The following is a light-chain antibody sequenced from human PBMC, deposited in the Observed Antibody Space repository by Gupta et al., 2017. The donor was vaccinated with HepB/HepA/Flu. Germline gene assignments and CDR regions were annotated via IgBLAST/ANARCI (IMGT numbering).Light chain of an antibody. CDR1: HIGSES. CDR3: QVWETSRDNPLV. J-gene: IGLJ3*02. CDR2: DDR. V-gene: IGLV3-21*02. Sequence: SYVLPQPPSVSVAPGQPAMITCGGNHIGSESVHWYQLKPGQAPVLVVYDDRVRHSGSPERFSGSNSVTTATLTISSVEAGEEADYYCQVWETSRDNPLVFGGGTKLTVL.